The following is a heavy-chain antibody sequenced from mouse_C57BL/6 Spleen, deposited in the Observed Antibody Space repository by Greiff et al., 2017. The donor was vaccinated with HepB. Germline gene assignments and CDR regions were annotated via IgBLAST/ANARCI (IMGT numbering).Heavy chain of an antibody. J-gene: IGHJ2*01. CDR3: ARDLARSCDY. CDR2: IYPGAVDT. Sequence: VQLQQSGPELVKPGASVKLSCKASGYAFSSSWMHWVKQRPGKGLEWIGRIYPGAVDTNYHGKFKGKATLTEDNASTTAYMQRSSPTSEDSAVYFCARDLARSCDYWGQGTTLTVSA. CDR1: GYAFSSSW. V-gene: IGHV1-82*01.